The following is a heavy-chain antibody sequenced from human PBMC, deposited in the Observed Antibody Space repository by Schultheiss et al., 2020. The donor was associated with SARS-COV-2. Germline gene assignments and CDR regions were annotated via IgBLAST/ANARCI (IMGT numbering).Heavy chain of an antibody. D-gene: IGHD6-19*01. CDR2: IYSGGDT. Sequence: GGSLRLSCAASGFTVGSNYLNWVRQAPGKGLEWVSVIYSGGDTHYADSVKGRFTISRDNSKNTVSLQMNTLRADDTAVYYCTTPYSSGWYRLWGQGTLVTVSS. CDR3: TTPYSSGWYRL. CDR1: GFTVGSNY. V-gene: IGHV3-53*01. J-gene: IGHJ4*02.